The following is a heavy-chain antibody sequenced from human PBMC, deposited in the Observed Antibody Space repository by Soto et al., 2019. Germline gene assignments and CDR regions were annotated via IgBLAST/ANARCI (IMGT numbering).Heavy chain of an antibody. Sequence: QVQLVQSGAEVKKPGSSVKVSCKASGGTFSTYPINWVRQAPGQGLEYMGGIIPKFGTTNYAQTFRGTVTITADESTSTAYMELNNLRSDDTAVDYWAVGDSKSTGWYIWFDPWGQGTLVTVSS. CDR1: GGTFSTYP. V-gene: IGHV1-69*01. D-gene: IGHD6-19*01. CDR2: IIPKFGTT. J-gene: IGHJ5*02. CDR3: AVGDSKSTGWYIWFDP.